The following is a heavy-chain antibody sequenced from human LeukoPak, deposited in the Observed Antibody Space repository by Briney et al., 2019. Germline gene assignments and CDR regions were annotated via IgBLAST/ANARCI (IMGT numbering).Heavy chain of an antibody. CDR2: ISSSGSTI. J-gene: IGHJ4*02. D-gene: IGHD2-8*01. Sequence: GGSLRLSCAASGFTFSSYEMNWVRQAPGKGLEWVSYISSSGSTIYYAYAVKGRFTISRDNAKTSLYLQMNSLRAEATAVYYCAKEMVYPNPGYWVQGTLVTVSS. CDR3: AKEMVYPNPGY. V-gene: IGHV3-48*03. CDR1: GFTFSSYE.